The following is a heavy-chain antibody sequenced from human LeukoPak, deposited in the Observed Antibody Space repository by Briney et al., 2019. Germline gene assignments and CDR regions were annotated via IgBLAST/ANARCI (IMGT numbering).Heavy chain of an antibody. CDR1: GDSISSPY. Sequence: SETPSLTCTVSGDSISSPYWSWIRQAPGKGLEWIGYIYYNGINSYNPSLKSRVTISLDTSKSQFSLRMTSVTAADTAVYYCARVPTFGSSWNYYFYGMDVWGQGTTVTVSS. J-gene: IGHJ6*01. CDR2: IYYNGIN. V-gene: IGHV4-59*11. D-gene: IGHD1-26*01. CDR3: ARVPTFGSSWNYYFYGMDV.